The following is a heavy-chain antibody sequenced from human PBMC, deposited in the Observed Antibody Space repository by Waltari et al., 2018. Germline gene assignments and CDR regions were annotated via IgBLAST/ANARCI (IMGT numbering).Heavy chain of an antibody. Sequence: LLQSGAEAMKPGASVRVSSTASRASVTEYSIHWGRQAPGQGPEWMGWVNPNGGGTNYAQRFAGRITVTWDASITTAYMEFSRLTSGDTAVYFCAREYCGGDCRLFDYWGQGTPVTVSS. CDR3: AREYCGGDCRLFDY. D-gene: IGHD2-21*02. CDR2: VNPNGGGT. V-gene: IGHV1-2*02. CDR1: RASVTEYS. J-gene: IGHJ4*02.